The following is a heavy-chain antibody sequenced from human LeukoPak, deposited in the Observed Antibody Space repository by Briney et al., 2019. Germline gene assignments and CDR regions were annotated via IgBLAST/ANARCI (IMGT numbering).Heavy chain of an antibody. CDR1: GFTFSSYT. V-gene: IGHV3-30-3*01. D-gene: IGHD6-19*01. CDR2: ISHDGGNK. CDR3: ATPYTSGWSLYFDN. Sequence: GGSLRLSCTASGFTFSSYTMHWVRQAPDKGLEWVAVISHDGGNKYYADSVKGRFTISRDNSKNTLYLQMNGLRAEETAMYYCATPYTSGWSLYFDNWGQGTLVTVSS. J-gene: IGHJ4*02.